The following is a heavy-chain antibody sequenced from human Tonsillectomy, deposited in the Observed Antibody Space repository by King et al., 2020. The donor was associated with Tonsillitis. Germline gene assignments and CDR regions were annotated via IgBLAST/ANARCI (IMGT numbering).Heavy chain of an antibody. CDR2: LWYDGSNK. CDR3: ARDSYMDV. J-gene: IGHJ6*03. CDR1: GFTFSSYG. V-gene: IGHV3-33*08. Sequence: VQLVESGGGVVQPGRSLRLSCAASGFTFSSYGMHWVRQAPGKGLGWVAGLWYDGSNKYYDDSVKGRFTISRENSNNTLYLQMNRLRAEDTAVYYCARDSYMDVWGKGTTVTVSS.